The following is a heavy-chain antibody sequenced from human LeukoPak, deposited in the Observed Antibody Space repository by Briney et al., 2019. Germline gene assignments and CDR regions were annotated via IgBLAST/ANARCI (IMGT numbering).Heavy chain of an antibody. CDR3: ARDLMPPSQWLGYFDY. J-gene: IGHJ4*02. V-gene: IGHV1-46*01. D-gene: IGHD6-19*01. CDR2: INPSGGST. CDR1: GYTFTSYY. Sequence: GASVKVSCKASGYTFTSYYMHWVGQAPGQGLEWMGIINPSGGSTSYAQKFQGRVTMTRDTSTSTVYMELSSLRSEDTAVYYCARDLMPPSQWLGYFDYWGQGTLVTVSS.